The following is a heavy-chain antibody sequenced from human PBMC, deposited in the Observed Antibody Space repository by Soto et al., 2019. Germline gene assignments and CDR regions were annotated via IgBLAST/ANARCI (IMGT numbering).Heavy chain of an antibody. CDR1: GGSFSGYY. Sequence: PSETLSLTCAVYGGSFSGYYWSWIRQPPGKGLEWIGEINHSGSTNYNPSLKSRVTISVDTSKNQFSLKLSSVTAADTAVYYCATRQQLLLYLGPYYFDYWCQGTLVTVSS. CDR2: INHSGST. J-gene: IGHJ4*02. V-gene: IGHV4-34*01. D-gene: IGHD2-2*02. CDR3: ATRQQLLLYLGPYYFDY.